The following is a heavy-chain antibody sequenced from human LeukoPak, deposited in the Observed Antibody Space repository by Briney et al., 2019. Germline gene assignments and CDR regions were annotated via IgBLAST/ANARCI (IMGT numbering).Heavy chain of an antibody. CDR1: GFTFSNYA. V-gene: IGHV3-23*01. CDR2: ISGSGGST. D-gene: IGHD2-21*01. J-gene: IGHJ4*02. CDR3: AKGTQWGVFAPPDY. Sequence: PGGSLRLSCTASGFTFSNYAKSWVRQAPGKGLEWVSGISGSGGSTYYADSVKGRFTISRDNSRNTLYLQMNSLRAEHTAEYYCAKGTQWGVFAPPDYWGQGTLVAVSS.